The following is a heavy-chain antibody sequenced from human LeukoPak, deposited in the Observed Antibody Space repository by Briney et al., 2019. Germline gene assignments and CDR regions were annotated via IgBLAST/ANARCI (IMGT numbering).Heavy chain of an antibody. CDR1: GGSISGYY. J-gene: IGHJ4*02. CDR3: ARGGVRGVPNYFDS. D-gene: IGHD3-10*01. Sequence: PSESLSLTCTVSGGSISGYYWNWIRQPAGRGLEWMGRIFSSGNTNYNPSFKSRITVSVDMSKNQFSLKLSSVTAADTAGYYCARGGVRGVPNYFDSWGQGTLVTVSS. CDR2: IFSSGNT. V-gene: IGHV4-4*07.